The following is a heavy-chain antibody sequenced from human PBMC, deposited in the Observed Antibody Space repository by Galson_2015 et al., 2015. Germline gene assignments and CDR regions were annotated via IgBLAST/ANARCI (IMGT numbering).Heavy chain of an antibody. V-gene: IGHV4-31*03. D-gene: IGHD3-9*01. Sequence: TLSLTCTVSDGSISSGGYYWSWIRQHPGKGLEWIGYIYYSGSTYYNPSLKSRVTISVDTSKNQSSLKLSSVTAADTAVYYCAREGYDILTGDFFRWFDPWGQGTLVTVSS. CDR3: AREGYDILTGDFFRWFDP. CDR2: IYYSGST. J-gene: IGHJ5*02. CDR1: DGSISSGGYY.